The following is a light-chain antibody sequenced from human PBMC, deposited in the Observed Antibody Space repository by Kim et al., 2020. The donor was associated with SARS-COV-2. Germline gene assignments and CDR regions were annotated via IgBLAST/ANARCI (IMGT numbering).Light chain of an antibody. J-gene: IGLJ2*01. Sequence: SVALGQTARITCGRNNIGSKNVHWYQQKPGQAPVLVIYRDSNRPSGIPERFSGSNSGNTATLTISRAQAGDEADYYCQVWDSSVVVFGGGTKLTVL. CDR2: RDS. V-gene: IGLV3-9*01. CDR3: QVWDSSVVV. CDR1: NIGSKN.